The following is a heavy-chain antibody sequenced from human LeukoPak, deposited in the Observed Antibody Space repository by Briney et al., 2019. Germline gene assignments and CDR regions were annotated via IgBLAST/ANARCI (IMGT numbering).Heavy chain of an antibody. D-gene: IGHD3-9*01. CDR1: GYTFTSYG. CDR2: ISAYNGNT. J-gene: IGHJ4*02. Sequence: ASVKVSCKASGYTFTSYGISWVRQAPGQGLEWMGWISAYNGNTNYAQKLQGRVTMTTDTSTSTAYMELRSLRSEDTAVYYCARSSYDILTGYYKPLDYWGQGTLVTVSS. CDR3: ARSSYDILTGYYKPLDY. V-gene: IGHV1-18*01.